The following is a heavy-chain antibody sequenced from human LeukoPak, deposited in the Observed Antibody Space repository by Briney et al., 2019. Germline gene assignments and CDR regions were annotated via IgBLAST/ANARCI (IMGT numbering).Heavy chain of an antibody. V-gene: IGHV3-30*02. CDR2: IRYGGSNK. CDR3: AKGKAYDFWSGYSGALDY. CDR1: RFTFSSYG. D-gene: IGHD3-3*01. Sequence: GGSLRLSCAASRFTFSSYGMHWVRQAPGKGLEWVAFIRYGGSNKYYADSVKGRFTISRDNSKNTLYLQMNSLRAEDTAVYYCAKGKAYDFWSGYSGALDYWGQGTLVTVSS. J-gene: IGHJ4*02.